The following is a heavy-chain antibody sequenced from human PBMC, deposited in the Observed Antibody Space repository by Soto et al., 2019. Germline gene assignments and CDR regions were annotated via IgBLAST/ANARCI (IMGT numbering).Heavy chain of an antibody. V-gene: IGHV3-48*02. CDR3: ARGPPAARPGHWFDP. D-gene: IGHD6-6*01. J-gene: IGHJ5*02. Sequence: EVQLVESGGGLVQPGGSMRLSCAASGFTFSSYSMNWVRQAPGKGLEWLSYISSSSSTIYYADSVKGRFTISRDNDKNSLYLQMNSLRDEDTAVYYCARGPPAARPGHWFDPWGQGTLVTVSS. CDR1: GFTFSSYS. CDR2: ISSSSSTI.